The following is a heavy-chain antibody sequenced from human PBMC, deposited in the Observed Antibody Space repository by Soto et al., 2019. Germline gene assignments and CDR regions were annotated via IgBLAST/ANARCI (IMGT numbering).Heavy chain of an antibody. CDR3: ARPAFGYCSGGSCYVDY. Sequence: GASVKVSCKASGYTFTRYGISWVRQAPGQGLEWMGWISAYNGNTNYAQKLQGRVTMTTDTSTSTAYMELRSLRSDDTAVYYCARPAFGYCSGGSCYVDYWGQGTLVTVSS. J-gene: IGHJ4*02. CDR1: GYTFTRYG. V-gene: IGHV1-18*01. CDR2: ISAYNGNT. D-gene: IGHD2-15*01.